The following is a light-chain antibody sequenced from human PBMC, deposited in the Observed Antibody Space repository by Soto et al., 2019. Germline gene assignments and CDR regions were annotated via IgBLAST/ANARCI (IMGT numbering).Light chain of an antibody. CDR2: DAS. Sequence: EILMTQSPATLSVSPGETATLSCRASQSVSTKLAWYQQKPGQAPRLLIYDASSRATGIPNRFSGSGSGTDLTLTISRLEPEDFAVFYCQQYGDSPTFGQGTKVDIK. CDR3: QQYGDSPT. J-gene: IGKJ1*01. V-gene: IGKV3-20*01. CDR1: QSVSTK.